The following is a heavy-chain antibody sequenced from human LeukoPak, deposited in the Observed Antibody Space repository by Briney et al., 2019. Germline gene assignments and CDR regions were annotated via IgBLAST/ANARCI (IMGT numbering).Heavy chain of an antibody. Sequence: PGGSLRLSCAASGFTFSSYGMHWVRQAPGKGLEWVAVISYDGSNKYYADSVKGRFTISRDNSKNTLYLQMNRLRAEETAVYYCSKDLSAGDYYYYYGMDVWGQGTTVTVS. CDR3: SKDLSAGDYYYYYGMDV. V-gene: IGHV3-30*18. J-gene: IGHJ6*02. CDR1: GFTFSSYG. CDR2: ISYDGSNK. D-gene: IGHD4-17*01.